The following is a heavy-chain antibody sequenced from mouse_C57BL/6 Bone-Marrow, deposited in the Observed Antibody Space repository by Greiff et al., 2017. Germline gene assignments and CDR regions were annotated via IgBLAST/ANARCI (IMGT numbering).Heavy chain of an antibody. V-gene: IGHV14-4*01. CDR1: GFNIKDDY. J-gene: IGHJ2*01. CDR3: SSFDGNYFDF. Sequence: EVQLQASGAELVRPGASVKLSCTASGFNIKDDYIHWVKQRPEQGLEWIGWIDPEIGDTEYASKFQGKAPITSDTSSNTAYLQLSSLTSEDTAVYYCSSFDGNYFDFWGQGTPLTVAS. CDR2: IDPEIGDT. D-gene: IGHD2-3*01.